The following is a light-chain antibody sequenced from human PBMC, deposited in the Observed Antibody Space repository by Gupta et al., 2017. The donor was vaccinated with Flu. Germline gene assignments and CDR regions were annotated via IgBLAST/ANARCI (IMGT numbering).Light chain of an antibody. V-gene: IGKV3-11*01. CDR1: ESVRGC. Sequence: EVVLTQSPVTLSLSPGERATLSCRASESVRGCLAWYQQRPGQAPRLLIYGISNRASGIPARLRGSGSGTDFTLTISGREPEDFAVYDGQQCGSWPTFGKGTKVEIK. CDR2: GIS. J-gene: IGKJ1*01. CDR3: QQCGSWPT.